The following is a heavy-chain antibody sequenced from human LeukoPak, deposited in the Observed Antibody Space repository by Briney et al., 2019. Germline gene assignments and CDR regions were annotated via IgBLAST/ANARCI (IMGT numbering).Heavy chain of an antibody. D-gene: IGHD1-1*01. CDR2: ISSSGSTI. V-gene: IGHV3-48*04. J-gene: IGHJ4*02. Sequence: GGSLRLSCAASGFTFSSYSMNWVRQAPGKGLEWVSYISSSGSTIYYADSVKGRFTISRDNAKNSLYLQMNSLRAEDTAVYYCARADELEPPDYWGQGTLVTVSS. CDR3: ARADELEPPDY. CDR1: GFTFSSYS.